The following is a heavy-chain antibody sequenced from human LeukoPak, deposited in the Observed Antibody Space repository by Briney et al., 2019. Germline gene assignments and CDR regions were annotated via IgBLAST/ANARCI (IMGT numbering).Heavy chain of an antibody. J-gene: IGHJ4*02. CDR2: IIPIFGTA. CDR1: GGTFSSYA. D-gene: IGHD2-2*01. V-gene: IGHV1-69*01. Sequence: SVKVSCKASGGTFSSYAISWVRQAPGQGLEWMGGIIPIFGTANYAQKFQGRVTITADESTSTAYMELSSLRSEDTAVYYCAAYCSSTSCQLSFDYWGQGTLVTVPS. CDR3: AAYCSSTSCQLSFDY.